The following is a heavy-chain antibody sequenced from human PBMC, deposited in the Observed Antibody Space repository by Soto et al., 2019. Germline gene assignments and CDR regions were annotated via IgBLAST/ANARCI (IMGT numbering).Heavy chain of an antibody. D-gene: IGHD6-19*01. J-gene: IGHJ6*02. CDR2: ISAYNGNT. Sequence: ASVKVSCKASGYTFTSYGISWVRQAPGQGLEWMGWISAYNGNTNYAQKLQGRVTMTTDTSTSTAYMELRSLRSDDTAVYYCARDPGSSGWYLTLEYYYYGMDVWGQGTTVTVSS. V-gene: IGHV1-18*01. CDR3: ARDPGSSGWYLTLEYYYYGMDV. CDR1: GYTFTSYG.